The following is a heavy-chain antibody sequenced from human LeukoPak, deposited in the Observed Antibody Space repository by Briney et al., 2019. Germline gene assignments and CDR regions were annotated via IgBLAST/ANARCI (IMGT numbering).Heavy chain of an antibody. Sequence: RPSETLSLTCTVSGGSISSGGYYWSWIRQSPGQGLEWIGSIYYSGSTFYNPSLKSRVTISIDTSRNQFSLRLNSVTAADTAVYHCAKAVGYCTSTNCPRTFYFDYWGQGKLVTVSS. CDR3: AKAVGYCTSTNCPRTFYFDY. J-gene: IGHJ4*02. V-gene: IGHV4-39*01. CDR2: IYYSGST. CDR1: GGSISSGGYY. D-gene: IGHD2-2*01.